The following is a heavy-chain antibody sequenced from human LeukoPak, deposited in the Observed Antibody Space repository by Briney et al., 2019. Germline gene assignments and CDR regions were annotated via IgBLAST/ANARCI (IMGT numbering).Heavy chain of an antibody. V-gene: IGHV1-18*01. J-gene: IGHJ5*02. Sequence: ASVKVSCKASGGTFISYAISWVRQAPGQGLEWMGWISAYNGNTIYVQKLQGRVTMTTDTSTTTAYMELRSLRPDDTAVYYCARDEGVYNWFDPWGQGTLVTVSS. D-gene: IGHD2-8*01. CDR1: GGTFISYA. CDR3: ARDEGVYNWFDP. CDR2: ISAYNGNT.